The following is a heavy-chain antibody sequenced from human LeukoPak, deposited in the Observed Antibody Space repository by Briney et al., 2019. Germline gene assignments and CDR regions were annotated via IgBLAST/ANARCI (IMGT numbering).Heavy chain of an antibody. V-gene: IGHV3-21*01. CDR3: AREEGGSYYYYYYYYMDV. CDR1: GFTFSSYS. D-gene: IGHD1-26*01. J-gene: IGHJ6*03. Sequence: PGGSLRLSCAASGFTFSSYSMNWVRQAPGKGLEWVSSISSSSSYIYYADSVKGRFTISRDNSKNTLYLQMNSLRAEDTAVYYCAREEGGSYYYYYYYYMDVWGKGTTVTVSS. CDR2: ISSSSSYI.